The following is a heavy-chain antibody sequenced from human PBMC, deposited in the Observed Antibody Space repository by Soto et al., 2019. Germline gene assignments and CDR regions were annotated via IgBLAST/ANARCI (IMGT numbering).Heavy chain of an antibody. Sequence: PGGFLRLSCAASGFTFSTYAMSWVRQAPGKGLEWVSTISGSGGSTHYADSVKGRFTISRDNSKNTLYLQMNSLRAEDTAVYYCAKFYGGNSAHTYTIDPWGQGTLVTVSS. V-gene: IGHV3-23*01. CDR1: GFTFSTYA. CDR3: AKFYGGNSAHTYTIDP. D-gene: IGHD2-21*02. J-gene: IGHJ5*02. CDR2: ISGSGGST.